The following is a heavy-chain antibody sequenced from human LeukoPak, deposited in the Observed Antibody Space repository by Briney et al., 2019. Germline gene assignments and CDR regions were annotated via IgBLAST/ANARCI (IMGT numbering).Heavy chain of an antibody. J-gene: IGHJ4*02. CDR2: IWYDGSNK. Sequence: GGSLRLSCAASGFTFSNYGMHWVRQAPGKGLEWVAVIWYDGSNKYYADSVKGRFTISRDNSKNTLYLQMNSLRAEDTAVYYCARGPIFNIFDYWGQGTLVTVSS. CDR1: GFTFSNYG. CDR3: ARGPIFNIFDY. V-gene: IGHV3-33*01.